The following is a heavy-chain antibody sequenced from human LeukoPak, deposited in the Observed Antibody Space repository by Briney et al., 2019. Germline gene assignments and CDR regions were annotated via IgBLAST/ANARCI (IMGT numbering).Heavy chain of an antibody. V-gene: IGHV4-59*08. Sequence: TSETLSLTCTVSGGSISSYYWSWIRQPPGKGLEWIGYIYYSGSTNYNPSLQSRVTISVDTSKNQFSLKLSSVTAADTAVYYCATLDYYYYGMDVWGQGTTVTVSS. CDR2: IYYSGST. CDR3: ATLDYYYYGMDV. CDR1: GGSISSYY. J-gene: IGHJ6*02.